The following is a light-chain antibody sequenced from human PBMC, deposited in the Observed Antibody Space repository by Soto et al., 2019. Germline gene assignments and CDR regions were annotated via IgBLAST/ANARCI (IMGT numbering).Light chain of an antibody. CDR3: LQTIRLPYT. Sequence: DIVMTQTPLSLSVTPGQPASISCKSSQTLLRSDGKNYMYWYLQKPGQPPQLLISEVSNRFSGVPDKFSGSGSGTDFTLKISRVEAEDVVVYYCLQTIRLPYTFGQGTKLEIE. CDR1: QTLLRSDGKNY. J-gene: IGKJ2*01. V-gene: IGKV2D-29*01. CDR2: EVS.